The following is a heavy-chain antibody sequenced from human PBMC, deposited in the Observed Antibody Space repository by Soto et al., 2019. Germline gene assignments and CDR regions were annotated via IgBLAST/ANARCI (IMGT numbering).Heavy chain of an antibody. J-gene: IGHJ4*02. D-gene: IGHD1-1*01. V-gene: IGHV1-3*01. CDR1: GYTFTSYA. CDR2: INAGNGNT. CDR3: ARSTTSAGDY. Sequence: QVQLVQSGAEVKKPGASVKVSCKASGYTFTSYAMHWVRQAPGQRLEWMGWINAGNGNTKYARKFQGRVTITRDTAASTAYMKLSSLRSEDTAVYYCARSTTSAGDYWGQGTLVTVSS.